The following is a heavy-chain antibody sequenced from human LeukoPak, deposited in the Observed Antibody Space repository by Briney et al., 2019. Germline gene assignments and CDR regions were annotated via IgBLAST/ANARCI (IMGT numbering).Heavy chain of an antibody. D-gene: IGHD3-10*01. CDR2: IKEDGTAK. Sequence: GGSLRLSCAASGFTFSSSWMAWVRQAPGKGLEWVGNIKEDGTAKNYVVSVGGRFTISRDNAKNSLYLQMNSLRAEDTALYYCAKDSSDYYGSGSYGFDPWGQGTLVTVSS. V-gene: IGHV3-7*03. J-gene: IGHJ5*02. CDR3: AKDSSDYYGSGSYGFDP. CDR1: GFTFSSSW.